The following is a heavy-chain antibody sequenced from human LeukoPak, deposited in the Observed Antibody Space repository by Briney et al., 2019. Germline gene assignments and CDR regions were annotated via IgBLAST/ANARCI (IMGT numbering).Heavy chain of an antibody. CDR3: ARSRLDYYYYGMDV. CDR1: GFTSSSYA. V-gene: IGHV3-30-3*01. J-gene: IGHJ6*02. CDR2: ISYDGSNK. Sequence: PGGSLRHSCAASGFTSSSYAMHWVRQAPGKGLEWVAVISYDGSNKYYADSVKGRFTISRDNSKNTLYLQMNSLRAEDTAVYYCARSRLDYYYYGMDVWGQGTTVTVSS. D-gene: IGHD6-25*01.